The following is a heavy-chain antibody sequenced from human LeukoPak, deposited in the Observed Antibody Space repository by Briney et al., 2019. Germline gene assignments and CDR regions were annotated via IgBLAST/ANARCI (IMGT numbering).Heavy chain of an antibody. Sequence: AGGSLRLSCAASGFTVSSNFLDWVRQAPGKGLEWDSFIYSGGSTYYADSVKGRFTISRDNSNNTLYLQMNSLTAEDTAVYYCARAQYYYDTSGYYYPYYFDDWGQGTLVTVSS. J-gene: IGHJ4*02. CDR2: IYSGGST. D-gene: IGHD3-22*01. CDR1: GFTVSSNF. CDR3: ARAQYYYDTSGYYYPYYFDD. V-gene: IGHV3-53*01.